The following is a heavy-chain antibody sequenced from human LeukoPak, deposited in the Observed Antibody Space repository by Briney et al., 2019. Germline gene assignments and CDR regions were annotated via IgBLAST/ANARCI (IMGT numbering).Heavy chain of an antibody. Sequence: SETLSLTCAVYGGSFSGYYWSWIRQPPGKGLEWIGEINHSGSTNYNPSLKSRVTISVDTSKNQFSLKLSSVTAADTAAYYCARVGAAGAGNWGQGTLVTVSS. J-gene: IGHJ4*02. V-gene: IGHV4-34*01. CDR3: ARVGAAGAGN. CDR1: GGSFSGYY. CDR2: INHSGST. D-gene: IGHD6-13*01.